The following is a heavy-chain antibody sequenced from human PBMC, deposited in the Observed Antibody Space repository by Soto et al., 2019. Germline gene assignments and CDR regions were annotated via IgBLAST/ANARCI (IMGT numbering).Heavy chain of an antibody. Sequence: GGSLRLSCAASGFTFSSYAMSWVRQAPGKGLEWVSAISGSGGSTYYADSVKGRFTISRDNSKNTLYLQMNSLRAEDTAVYYCAGTIFGVHLYGMDVWCQGTTVTVSS. D-gene: IGHD3-3*01. J-gene: IGHJ6*02. CDR1: GFTFSSYA. CDR2: ISGSGGST. V-gene: IGHV3-23*01. CDR3: AGTIFGVHLYGMDV.